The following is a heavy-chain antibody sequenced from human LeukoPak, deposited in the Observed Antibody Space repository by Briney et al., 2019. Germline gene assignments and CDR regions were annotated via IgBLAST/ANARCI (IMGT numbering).Heavy chain of an antibody. CDR1: GDSISSHY. CDR3: ARDIAAAVFDP. CDR2: IYYSGST. V-gene: IGHV4-59*11. Sequence: PSETLSLTCTVPGDSISSHYWSWVRQPPGKGLEWIGYIYYSGSTNYNPSLKSRVTISVDTSKNQFSLKLSSVTAADTAVYYCARDIAAAVFDPWGQGTLVTVSS. J-gene: IGHJ5*02. D-gene: IGHD6-13*01.